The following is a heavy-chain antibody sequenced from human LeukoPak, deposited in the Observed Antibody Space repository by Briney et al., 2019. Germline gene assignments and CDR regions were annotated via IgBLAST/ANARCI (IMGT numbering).Heavy chain of an antibody. CDR1: GFTFSSYA. CDR3: AREGGFVRGVITAFDY. D-gene: IGHD3-10*01. CDR2: ISYDGNYK. Sequence: PGGSLRLSCAPSGFTFSSYAMHWVRQAPGKGLKWVAIISYDGNYKFYADSVKGRFTISRDNSKKTLSLQMSSLRNDDTAVYYCAREGGFVRGVITAFDYWGQGTLVTVSS. J-gene: IGHJ4*02. V-gene: IGHV3-30-3*01.